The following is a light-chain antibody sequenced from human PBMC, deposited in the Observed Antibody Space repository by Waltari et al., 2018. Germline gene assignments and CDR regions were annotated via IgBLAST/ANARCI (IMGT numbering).Light chain of an antibody. CDR1: QSVSKN. CDR3: QQYNTWYT. V-gene: IGKV3-15*01. Sequence: EIVMTQSPATLSVSPAERAHLSCRASQSVSKNLAVYHQKPGQATRPLMYGASTRATGIPARCSGSGSGTEFTLTISSLQSEDFAVYTCQQYNTWYTFGQGTKLEI. CDR2: GAS. J-gene: IGKJ2*01.